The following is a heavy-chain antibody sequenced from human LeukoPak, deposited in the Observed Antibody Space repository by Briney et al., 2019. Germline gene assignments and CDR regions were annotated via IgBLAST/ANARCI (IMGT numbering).Heavy chain of an antibody. D-gene: IGHD3-3*01. Sequence: PSETLSLTCTVSGGSLSSGDYYWSWIRQPPGKGLEWIGYIYYSGSTYYNPSLKSRVTISVDTSKNQFSLKLSSVTAADTAVYYCARQPNVLRFLEWLWYYMDVWGKGTTVTVSS. CDR3: ARQPNVLRFLEWLWYYMDV. CDR1: GGSLSSGDYY. V-gene: IGHV4-30-4*01. J-gene: IGHJ6*03. CDR2: IYYSGST.